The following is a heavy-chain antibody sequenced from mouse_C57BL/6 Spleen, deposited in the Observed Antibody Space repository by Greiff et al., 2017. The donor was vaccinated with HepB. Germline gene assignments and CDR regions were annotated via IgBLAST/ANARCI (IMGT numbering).Heavy chain of an antibody. J-gene: IGHJ4*01. CDR1: GYTFTSYW. CDR3: ASYDYDGLMDY. V-gene: IGHV1-64*01. D-gene: IGHD2-4*01. Sequence: QVQLQQPGAELVKPGASVKLSCKASGYTFTSYWMHWVKQRPGQGLEWIGMIHPNSGSTNYNEKFKSKATLTVDKSSSTAYMQLSSLTSEDSAVYYCASYDYDGLMDYWGQGTSVTVSS. CDR2: IHPNSGST.